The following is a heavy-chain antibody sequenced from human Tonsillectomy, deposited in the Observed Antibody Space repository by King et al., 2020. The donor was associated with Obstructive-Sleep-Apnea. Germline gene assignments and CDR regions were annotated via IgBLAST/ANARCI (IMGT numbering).Heavy chain of an antibody. V-gene: IGHV4-31*03. J-gene: IGHJ4*02. CDR2: IYYSGST. CDR3: ARGGGSELLPPY. D-gene: IGHD3-10*01. CDR1: GGSISSGGYY. Sequence: VQLQESGPGLVKPSQTLSLTCTVSGGSISSGGYYWSWIRQHPGKGLEWIGYIYYSGSTYYNPSLKSRVTISVDTSKNQFSLKLSSVTAADTAVEYCARGGGSELLPPYWGQGTLVTVSS.